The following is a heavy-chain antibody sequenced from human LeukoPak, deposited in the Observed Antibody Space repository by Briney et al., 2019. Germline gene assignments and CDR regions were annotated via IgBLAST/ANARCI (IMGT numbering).Heavy chain of an antibody. J-gene: IGHJ4*02. CDR2: ISYDGSNK. CDR3: ARGGPVDTAMVTTY. Sequence: GGSLRLSCAASGFTFSGYAMHWVRQAPGKGLEWVAVISYDGSNKYYADSVKGRFTISRDNSKNTLYLQMNSLRAEDTAVYYCARGGPVDTAMVTTYWGQGTLVTVSS. V-gene: IGHV3-30*04. D-gene: IGHD5-18*01. CDR1: GFTFSGYA.